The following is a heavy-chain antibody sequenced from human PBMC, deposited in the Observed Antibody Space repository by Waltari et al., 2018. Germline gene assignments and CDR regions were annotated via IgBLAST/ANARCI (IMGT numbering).Heavy chain of an antibody. CDR2: INHSGST. Sequence: QVQLQQWGAGLLKPSETLSLTCAVYGGSFSGYYWSWIRQPPGKGLEWIGEINHSGSTNYNPSLKSRVTISVDTSKNQFALKLSSVTAADTAVYYCARGRPPMYYYGSGSYYNVGTSALDLDYWGQGTLVTVSS. CDR3: ARGRPPMYYYGSGSYYNVGTSALDLDY. D-gene: IGHD3-10*01. J-gene: IGHJ4*02. V-gene: IGHV4-34*01. CDR1: GGSFSGYY.